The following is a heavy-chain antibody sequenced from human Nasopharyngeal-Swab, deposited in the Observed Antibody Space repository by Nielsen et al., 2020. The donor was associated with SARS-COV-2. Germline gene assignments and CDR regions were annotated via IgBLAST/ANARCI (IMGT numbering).Heavy chain of an antibody. CDR2: IYFSGST. CDR1: GGSINNYY. CDR3: ARDTGYSSSPYFDY. D-gene: IGHD6-13*01. J-gene: IGHJ4*02. V-gene: IGHV4-4*07. Sequence: SETLSLTCSVSGGSINNYYWSWIRQPAGKGLEWIGRIYFSGSTNYNPSLKSRVTMSVDMSKNQFSLKLSSVTAADTAVYYCARDTGYSSSPYFDYWGQGTLVTVSS.